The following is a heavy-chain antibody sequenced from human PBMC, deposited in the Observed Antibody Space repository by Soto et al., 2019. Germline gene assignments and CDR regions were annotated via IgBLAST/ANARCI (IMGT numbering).Heavy chain of an antibody. J-gene: IGHJ6*02. D-gene: IGHD2-8*01. Sequence: GHLVQSEAEVKKSGASVKVSCKASGYTFTRYGISWVRQAPGQGLEWMGWISGDNGDTNYAREFQGRVRMTIDTSTTTAYMELRSLTSDDTAVYYCAKNGQPPYYYYGLDVWGQGTKVTVSS. V-gene: IGHV1-18*01. CDR3: AKNGQPPYYYYGLDV. CDR2: ISGDNGDT. CDR1: GYTFTRYG.